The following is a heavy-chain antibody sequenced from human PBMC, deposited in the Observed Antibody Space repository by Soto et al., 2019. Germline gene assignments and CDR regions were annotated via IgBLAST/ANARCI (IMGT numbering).Heavy chain of an antibody. CDR3: ARGINGDYKAYFDY. D-gene: IGHD4-17*01. CDR1: GYTFTSYA. V-gene: IGHV1-3*01. J-gene: IGHJ4*02. CDR2: INAGNGNT. Sequence: GASVKVSCKASGYTFTSYAMHWVRQAPGQRLEWMGWINAGNGNTKYSQKFQGRVTTTRDTSASTAYMELSSLRSEDTAVYYCARGINGDYKAYFDYWGQGTLVTVSS.